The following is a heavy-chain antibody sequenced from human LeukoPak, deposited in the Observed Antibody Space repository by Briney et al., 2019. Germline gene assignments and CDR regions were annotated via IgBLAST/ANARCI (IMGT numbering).Heavy chain of an antibody. D-gene: IGHD3-10*01. V-gene: IGHV3-33*06. CDR2: IWDNGSNN. CDR3: AKERGGQDWDFDL. CDR1: GLNFNDID. J-gene: IGHJ2*01. Sequence: GRSLRLSWAVSGLNFNDIDMDWVRQAPGKGLGWVAVIWDNGSNNYYAESVKGRFTISRDISKNMLYLQMNSLRVEDTAVYYCAKERGGQDWDFDLWGRGTLVTVSS.